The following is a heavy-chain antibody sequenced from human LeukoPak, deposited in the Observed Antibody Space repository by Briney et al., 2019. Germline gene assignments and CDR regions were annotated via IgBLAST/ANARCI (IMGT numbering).Heavy chain of an antibody. CDR2: INPSGGST. D-gene: IGHD3-10*01. J-gene: IGHJ5*02. Sequence: GASVKVSCKASGYTFTGYYMHWVRQAPGQGLEWMGIINPSGGSTSYAQKFQGRVTMTRDTSTSTVYMELSSLRSEDTAVYYCARGVVTMVRGVTFNWFDPWGQGTLVTVSS. V-gene: IGHV1-46*01. CDR3: ARGVVTMVRGVTFNWFDP. CDR1: GYTFTGYY.